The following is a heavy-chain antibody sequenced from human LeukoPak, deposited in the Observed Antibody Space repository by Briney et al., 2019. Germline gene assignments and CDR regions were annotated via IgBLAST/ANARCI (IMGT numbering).Heavy chain of an antibody. Sequence: PETLSLTCTVSGGSISSYYWSWIRQPPGKGLECIGYIYYSGSTNYNPSLKSRVTISVDTSKNQFSLKLSSVTAADTAVYYCARAQGLWFGEFYYYYYYMDVWGKGTTVTISS. D-gene: IGHD3-10*01. CDR2: IYYSGST. CDR3: ARAQGLWFGEFYYYYYYMDV. CDR1: GGSISSYY. J-gene: IGHJ6*03. V-gene: IGHV4-59*01.